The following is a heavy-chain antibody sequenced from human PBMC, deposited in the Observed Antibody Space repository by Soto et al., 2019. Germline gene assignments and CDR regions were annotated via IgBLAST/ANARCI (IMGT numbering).Heavy chain of an antibody. Sequence: EVQLVESGGGLVQPGRSLRLSCAASGFTFSNYAMHWVRQAPGKGLEWVSLITWNSGSLSYADSVKGRFTISRDNAKNSLYLDMNSLRPEDTAVYYCANSFGSGSYPCDSWGQGTLVTVYS. CDR2: ITWNSGSL. J-gene: IGHJ4*02. D-gene: IGHD3-10*01. CDR1: GFTFSNYA. CDR3: ANSFGSGSYPCDS. V-gene: IGHV3-9*01.